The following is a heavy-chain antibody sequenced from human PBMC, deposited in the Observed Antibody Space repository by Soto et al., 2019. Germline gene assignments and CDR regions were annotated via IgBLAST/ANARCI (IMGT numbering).Heavy chain of an antibody. D-gene: IGHD6-6*01. Sequence: QVQLVQSGAEVKKPGASVKVSCKASGYTFTDYRMIWVRQAPGQGLEWMGIINPSGASTNYAQKFQGGVTLTRDSFTSTVYMELSSLRSEDTAVYYCARPAGRLANWFDPWGQGTLVTVAS. CDR3: ARPAGRLANWFDP. CDR1: GYTFTDYR. J-gene: IGHJ5*02. V-gene: IGHV1-46*01. CDR2: INPSGAST.